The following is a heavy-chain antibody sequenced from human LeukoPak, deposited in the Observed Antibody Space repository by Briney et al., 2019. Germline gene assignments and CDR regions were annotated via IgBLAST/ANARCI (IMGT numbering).Heavy chain of an antibody. D-gene: IGHD3-22*01. CDR1: GFTFSSYA. V-gene: IGHV3-23*01. Sequence: GGSLRLSCAASGFTFSSYAMTWVRQAPGKGLQWVSGISASGGSTYYADSVRGRFTISRDNSKNTLYLQMNSLRAEDTAVYYCAKDWYYYDISGYSDYWGQGTLVTVSS. CDR2: ISASGGST. CDR3: AKDWYYYDISGYSDY. J-gene: IGHJ4*02.